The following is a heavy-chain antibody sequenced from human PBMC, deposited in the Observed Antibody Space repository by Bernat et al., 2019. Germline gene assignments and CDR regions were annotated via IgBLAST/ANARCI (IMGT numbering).Heavy chain of an antibody. CDR2: IYYSGST. J-gene: IGHJ5*02. CDR3: ARDLLYVGFDP. CDR1: GGSISSYY. D-gene: IGHD3-10*01. Sequence: QVQLQESGPGLVKPSETLSLTWTVSGGSISSYYWSWIRQPPGKGLEWIGYIYYSGSTNYNPSLKSRVTISVDTSKNQFSLKLSSVTAADTAVYYCARDLLYVGFDPWGQGTLVTVSS. V-gene: IGHV4-59*01.